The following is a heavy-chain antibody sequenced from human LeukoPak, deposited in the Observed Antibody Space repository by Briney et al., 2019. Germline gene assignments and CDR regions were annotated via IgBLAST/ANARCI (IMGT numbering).Heavy chain of an antibody. Sequence: SETLSLTCTVSGGSISPYYWSWIRQPPGKGLEWIGYIYYSGSTNYSPSLKSRVTISLDTSKNQFSLKLSSVTAADTAVYYCARSTWLLDKWGQGTLVTVSS. CDR1: GGSISPYY. V-gene: IGHV4-59*01. J-gene: IGHJ4*02. CDR3: ARSTWLLDK. CDR2: IYYSGST. D-gene: IGHD5-12*01.